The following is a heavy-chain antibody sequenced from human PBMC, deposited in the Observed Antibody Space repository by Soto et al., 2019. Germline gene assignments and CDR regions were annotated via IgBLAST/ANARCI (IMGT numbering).Heavy chain of an antibody. J-gene: IGHJ6*02. D-gene: IGHD1-1*01. V-gene: IGHV4-30-4*01. CDR2: KYYSGNT. CDR3: ARWVQYDTVLVTHAHGGMEV. CDR1: GCSVSSCDFY. Sequence: PSETLSLTCAVSGCSVSSCDFYWRWIRKPPGKGLEWIGYKYYSGNTFYTPSLKSRVSISVDTSKNQFSLKLNSVXDADTAVYYCARWVQYDTVLVTHAHGGMEVWGQGATVNVS.